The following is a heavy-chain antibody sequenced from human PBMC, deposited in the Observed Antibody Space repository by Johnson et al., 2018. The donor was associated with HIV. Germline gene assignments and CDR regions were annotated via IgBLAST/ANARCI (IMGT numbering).Heavy chain of an antibody. J-gene: IGHJ3*02. CDR3: AKDWGRAAAGTDAFDI. CDR1: GFTFSSYG. V-gene: IGHV3-30*02. CDR2: IRYDGSNT. Sequence: HVQLVESGGGVVQPGGSLRLSCAASGFTFSSYGMHWVRQAPGKGLEWVAFIRYDGSNTYYADSVKGRFTISRDNSKNTLYLQMNSLRAEDTAVYYCAKDWGRAAAGTDAFDIWGQGTMVTVSS. D-gene: IGHD6-13*01.